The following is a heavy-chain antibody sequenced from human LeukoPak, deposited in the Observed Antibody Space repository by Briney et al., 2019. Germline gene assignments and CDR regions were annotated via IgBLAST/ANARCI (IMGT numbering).Heavy chain of an antibody. CDR2: ISGSGGST. D-gene: IGHD6-13*01. CDR1: GFTFSSYG. CDR3: AKGGWQQLVGYYFDY. J-gene: IGHJ4*02. Sequence: PGGSLRLSCAASGFTFSSYGMSWVRQAPGKGLEWVSAISGSGGSTYYADSVKGRFTISRDNSKNTLYLQMNSLRAEDTAVYYCAKGGWQQLVGYYFDYWGQGTLVTVSS. V-gene: IGHV3-23*01.